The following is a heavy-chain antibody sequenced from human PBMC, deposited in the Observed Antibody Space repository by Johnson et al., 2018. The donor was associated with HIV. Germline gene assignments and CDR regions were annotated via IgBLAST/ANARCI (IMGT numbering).Heavy chain of an antibody. J-gene: IGHJ3*02. CDR1: GFTLSDYW. V-gene: IGHV3-74*02. CDR2: VNSDGRST. D-gene: IGHD6-13*01. Sequence: VQLVESGGGLIQPGGSLRLSCAAYGFTLSDYWMHWVRQGTGKGLAWVARVNSDGRSTVPADSVKGRFTVSRDNAKNTLYLQMNSLRAGDTAVYYCARGVPIAAAGHDAFDIWGQGTMVTVSS. CDR3: ARGVPIAAAGHDAFDI.